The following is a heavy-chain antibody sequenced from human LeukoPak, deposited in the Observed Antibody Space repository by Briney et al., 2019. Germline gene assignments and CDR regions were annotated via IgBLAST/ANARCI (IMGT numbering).Heavy chain of an antibody. J-gene: IGHJ6*03. Sequence: GGSLRLSCEVSGISFGSYWMNWVRQAPGKGPEWVASIKQDGSEKYYVDSVEGRFTISRDNAKNSLYLQMNSLRVEDTAVYYCVRDRRYDFWSALVYYYMDVWGKGTTVIVSS. D-gene: IGHD3-3*01. CDR2: IKQDGSEK. V-gene: IGHV3-7*01. CDR3: VRDRRYDFWSALVYYYMDV. CDR1: GISFGSYW.